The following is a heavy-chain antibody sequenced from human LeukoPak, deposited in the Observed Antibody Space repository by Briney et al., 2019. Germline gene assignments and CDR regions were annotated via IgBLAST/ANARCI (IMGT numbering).Heavy chain of an antibody. J-gene: IGHJ4*02. V-gene: IGHV1-46*01. D-gene: IGHD3-22*01. CDR2: INPSGGST. CDR1: GYTFTSYY. Sequence: ASVKVSCKASGYTFTSYYMHWVQQAPGQGLEWMGIINPSGGSTSYAQKFQGRVTMTRDTSISTAYMELSRLRSDDTAVYYCARADLTYYYDSSGYYYDYWGQGTLVTVSS. CDR3: ARADLTYYYDSSGYYYDY.